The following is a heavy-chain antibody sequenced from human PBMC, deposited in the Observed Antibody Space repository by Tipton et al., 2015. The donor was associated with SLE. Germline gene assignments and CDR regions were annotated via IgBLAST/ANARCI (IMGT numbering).Heavy chain of an antibody. V-gene: IGHV3-30*02. D-gene: IGHD2-21*01. Sequence: SLRLSCAASGFTFSSYDIHWVRQAPGKGLEWLACVRYDGSNKYYTDSAKGRFTISRDPSKRAVYLEINSLTVEDTAVYYCANGDFPSHYQGMDVWGRGTTVTVSS. CDR3: ANGDFPSHYQGMDV. CDR1: GFTFSSYD. CDR2: VRYDGSNK. J-gene: IGHJ6*02.